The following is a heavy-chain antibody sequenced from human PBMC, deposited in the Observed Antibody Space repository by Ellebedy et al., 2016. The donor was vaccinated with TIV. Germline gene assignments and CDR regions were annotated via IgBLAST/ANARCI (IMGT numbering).Heavy chain of an antibody. V-gene: IGHV3-7*01. J-gene: IGHJ4*02. CDR2: INQDGSAE. Sequence: GGSLRLXXAASGFTFSSYGMHWVRQAPGKGLEWVANINQDGSAEYYVDSVKGRFTISRDNAKNSLFLQMNSLRAEDTAVYYCARTAAGYYGEWGQGTLVTVSS. D-gene: IGHD2-15*01. CDR3: ARTAAGYYGE. CDR1: GFTFSSYG.